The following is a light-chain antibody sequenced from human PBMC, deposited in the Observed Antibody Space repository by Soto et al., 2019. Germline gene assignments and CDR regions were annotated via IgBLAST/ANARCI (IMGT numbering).Light chain of an antibody. CDR1: QSINLY. J-gene: IGKJ2*01. CDR3: QQSYRSPYT. V-gene: IGKV1-39*01. Sequence: IQLTQSPSSLSASVGDSVTVTCRASQSINLYLNWYQQKPGKAPTLLIYGTSTLQSAVPSRFSGGGSRTDFTLTISSLQTEDFATYYGQQSYRSPYTFGQGTKLEI. CDR2: GTS.